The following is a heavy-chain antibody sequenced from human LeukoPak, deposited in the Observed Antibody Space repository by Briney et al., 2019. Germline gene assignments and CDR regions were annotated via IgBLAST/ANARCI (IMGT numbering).Heavy chain of an antibody. V-gene: IGHV3-15*01. CDR3: RNGELSFFDY. D-gene: IGHD3-16*02. CDR1: GFTFSNAW. J-gene: IGHJ4*02. Sequence: GSLRLSCAASGFTFSNAWMSWVRQAPGKGLEWVGRIKSKTDGGTTDYAAPVKGRFTISRDDSKNTLYLQMNSLKTEDTAVYYCRNGELSFFDYWGQGTLVTVSS. CDR2: IKSKTDGGTT.